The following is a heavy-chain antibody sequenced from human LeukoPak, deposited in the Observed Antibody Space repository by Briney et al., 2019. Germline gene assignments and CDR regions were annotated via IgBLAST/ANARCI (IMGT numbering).Heavy chain of an antibody. Sequence: SETLSLTCTVSGASVSSASYWTWIRQPPGKGVEWIAHIYNGVNTNYNPFLKSRVTISVDTSKNQFSLRLNSVTAADTAVYYCARSRAFNSGAFDPWGQGSLVTVSS. D-gene: IGHD1-26*01. J-gene: IGHJ5*02. V-gene: IGHV4-61*01. CDR3: ARSRAFNSGAFDP. CDR2: IYNGVNT. CDR1: GASVSSASY.